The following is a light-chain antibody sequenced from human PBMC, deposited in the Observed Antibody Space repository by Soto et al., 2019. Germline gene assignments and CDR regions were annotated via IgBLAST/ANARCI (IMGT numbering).Light chain of an antibody. CDR3: QQYHNWPST. CDR1: QSVNSN. J-gene: IGKJ5*01. Sequence: EIVLTQSPGTLSLSPGERATLSCRASQSVNSNFLAWYQQKPGQAPRLLIYGASTRATGIPARFSGSGSGTDFTLSISSLQSEDFAVYYCQQYHNWPSTFGGGTRLEIK. CDR2: GAS. V-gene: IGKV3-15*01.